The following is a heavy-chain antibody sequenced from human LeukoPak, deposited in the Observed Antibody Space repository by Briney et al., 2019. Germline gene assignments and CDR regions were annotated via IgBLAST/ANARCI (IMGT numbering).Heavy chain of an antibody. V-gene: IGHV3-11*01. Sequence: GGSLRLSCAASGFTFSDYYMSWIRDAPGKGREWGSHISSSGNTIYYADSLKGRFTISRDNAKNSLSLHMTSLRAADTAVYYCARGRIYCFDYWGQGALVTVSS. CDR1: GFTFSDYY. CDR3: ARGRIYCFDY. D-gene: IGHD5-12*01. CDR2: ISSSGNTI. J-gene: IGHJ4*02.